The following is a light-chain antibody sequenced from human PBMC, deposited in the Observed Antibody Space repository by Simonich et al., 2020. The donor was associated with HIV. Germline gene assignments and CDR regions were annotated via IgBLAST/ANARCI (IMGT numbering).Light chain of an antibody. CDR1: QSVSSN. Sequence: EIVMTQSPATLSVSPGERATLSCRASQSVSSNLAWYQQKPGQAPRRLISGASTRATGFPARFSGSGSGTEFTLTISSLQSEDFAVYYCQQYNNWPPVTFGQGTKLEIK. V-gene: IGKV3-15*01. J-gene: IGKJ2*01. CDR3: QQYNNWPPVT. CDR2: GAS.